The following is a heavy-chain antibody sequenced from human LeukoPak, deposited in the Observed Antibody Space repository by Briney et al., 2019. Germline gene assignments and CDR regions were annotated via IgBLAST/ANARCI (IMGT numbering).Heavy chain of an antibody. Sequence: GGSLRLSCAASGFTFSSYGMHWVRQAPGKGLEWVAVISYDGSNKYYADSVKGRFTISRDNSKNTLYLQMNSLRAEDTAVYYCAKESNDFWSGYSYFNYWGQGTLVTVSS. J-gene: IGHJ4*02. CDR3: AKESNDFWSGYSYFNY. CDR1: GFTFSSYG. V-gene: IGHV3-30*18. CDR2: ISYDGSNK. D-gene: IGHD3-3*01.